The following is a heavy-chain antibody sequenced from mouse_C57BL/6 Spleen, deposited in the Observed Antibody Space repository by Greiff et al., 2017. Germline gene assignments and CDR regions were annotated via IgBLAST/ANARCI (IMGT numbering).Heavy chain of an antibody. J-gene: IGHJ4*01. D-gene: IGHD1-1*01. CDR2: ISDGGSYT. CDR3: ARGGYYGSSIYCYARDD. CDR1: GFTFSSYA. V-gene: IGHV5-4*03. Sequence: EVKLMESGGGLVKPGGSLKLSCAASGFTFSSYAMSWVRQTPEKRLEWVATISDGGSYTYYPDNVKGRVTISSDNAKNNLYLQMSQLKSEDTAMYYGARGGYYGSSIYCYARDDWGQGTAVTVAS.